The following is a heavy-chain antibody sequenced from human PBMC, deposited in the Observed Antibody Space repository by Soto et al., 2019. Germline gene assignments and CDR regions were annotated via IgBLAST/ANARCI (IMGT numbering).Heavy chain of an antibody. D-gene: IGHD3-16*01. V-gene: IGHV4-59*01. CDR3: ARMPIPKMYNYIDP. J-gene: IGHJ5*02. CDR2: IYYTGTT. Sequence: QVQLQESGPGLVKPSETLSLTCNVSGASISGYYWNWIRQPPGKGLEWIGYIYYTGTTNYNPSLKSRVTISIDTSKKKFSLMLESVTAADTAVYYCARMPIPKMYNYIDPWGQGTLVTVSS. CDR1: GASISGYY.